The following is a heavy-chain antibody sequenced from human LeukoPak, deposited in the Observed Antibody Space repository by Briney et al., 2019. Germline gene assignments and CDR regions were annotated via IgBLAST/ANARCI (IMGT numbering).Heavy chain of an antibody. J-gene: IGHJ6*03. CDR2: IYPGDSDT. V-gene: IGHV5-51*01. D-gene: IGHD4-11*01. CDR3: ARVYTVTTNYYYYMDV. Sequence: GESLKISCKGSGYSFTSYWIGWVRQMPGKGLAWMGIIYPGDSDTRYSPSFQGQVTISADKSISTAYLQWSSLKASDTAMYYCARVYTVTTNYYYYMDVWGKGTTVTVSS. CDR1: GYSFTSYW.